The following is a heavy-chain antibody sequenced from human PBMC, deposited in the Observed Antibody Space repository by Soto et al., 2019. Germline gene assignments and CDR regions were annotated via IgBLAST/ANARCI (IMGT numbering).Heavy chain of an antibody. CDR1: GFTFSSYS. CDR2: ISSSSSYI. CDR3: ARGARSGIYFDY. J-gene: IGHJ4*02. Sequence: GGSLRLSCAASGFTFSSYSMNWFRQAPGKGLEWVSSISSSSSYIYYADSVKGRFTISRDNAKNSLYLQMNSLRAEDTAVYYCARGARSGIYFDYWGQGTLVTVSS. V-gene: IGHV3-21*01.